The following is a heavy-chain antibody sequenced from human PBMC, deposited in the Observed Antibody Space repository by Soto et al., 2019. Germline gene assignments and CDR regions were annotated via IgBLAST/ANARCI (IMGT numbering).Heavy chain of an antibody. CDR3: TRDRSSFMRGRIRGPYGGLDV. CDR2: INSVASYV. V-gene: IGHV3-21*01. CDR1: RFAFSSYS. D-gene: IGHD3-10*01. Sequence: QLVESGGGLVKPGGSLRVSCAASRFAFSSYSMHWVRQAPMKGLEWVASINSVASYVYYADSVEGRFTISRDNAKNSVYRQMNSLRAEYTAVYYCTRDRSSFMRGRIRGPYGGLDVWGQGTTVLVS. J-gene: IGHJ6*02.